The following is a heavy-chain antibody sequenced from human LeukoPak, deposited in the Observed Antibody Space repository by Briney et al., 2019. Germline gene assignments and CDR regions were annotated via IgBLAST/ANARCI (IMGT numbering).Heavy chain of an antibody. CDR2: LFTDYSA. V-gene: IGHV3-66*01. CDR3: VLDYSGSGSYYRDY. CDR1: GITVSSNF. J-gene: IGHJ4*02. Sequence: GGSLRLSCAASGITVSSNFMYWVRQAPGKGLQCVSVLFTDYSAYYADSVKGRFTISRDNFKNTLYLQMDSLRVEDTAVYYCVLDYSGSGSYYRDYWGQGTLVTVSS. D-gene: IGHD3-10*01.